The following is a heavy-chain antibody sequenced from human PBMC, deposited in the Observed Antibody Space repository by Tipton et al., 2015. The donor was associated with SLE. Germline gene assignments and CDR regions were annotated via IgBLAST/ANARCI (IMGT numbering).Heavy chain of an antibody. V-gene: IGHV3-53*04. Sequence: QLVQSGGDLVQPGGSLRLSCAASDFRVSVHYMSWVRQAPGKGLEWVSVIYSGGDTYFADSVKGRFTISRLSSKSTLYLQMNSLRTEDTAVYYCASSGLMGAPIPFHFWGQGTLVIVSS. CDR3: ASSGLMGAPIPFHF. D-gene: IGHD1-26*01. J-gene: IGHJ4*02. CDR1: DFRVSVHY. CDR2: IYSGGDT.